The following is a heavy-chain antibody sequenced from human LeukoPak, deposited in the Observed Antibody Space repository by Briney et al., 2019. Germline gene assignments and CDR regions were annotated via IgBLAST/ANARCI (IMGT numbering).Heavy chain of an antibody. J-gene: IGHJ4*02. CDR2: IYHSGST. D-gene: IGHD6-13*01. Sequence: SETLSLTCTVSGGSISSYYWGWIRQPPGKGLEWIGSIYHSGSTYYNPSLKSRVTISVDTSKNQFSLKLSSVTAADTAVYYCARQGRSHCYFDYWGQGTLVTVSS. CDR1: GGSISSYY. CDR3: ARQGRSHCYFDY. V-gene: IGHV4-38-2*02.